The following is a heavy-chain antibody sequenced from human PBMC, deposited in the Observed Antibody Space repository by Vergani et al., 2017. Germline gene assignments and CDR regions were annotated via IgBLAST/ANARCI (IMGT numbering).Heavy chain of an antibody. Sequence: QVQLQESGPGLVEPSETLSLTCAVSGYSIRNGYYWGWIRQPPGKGLEWIGSINYVGRTYYIPSLQSRATVFVDTSKNQFSLNLTSVTAADTAVYYCARGQPVVVIKPDLNWFDPWGQGTLVTVSS. V-gene: IGHV4-38-2*01. CDR3: ARGQPVVVIKPDLNWFDP. CDR2: INYVGRT. CDR1: GYSIRNGYY. D-gene: IGHD3-22*01. J-gene: IGHJ5*02.